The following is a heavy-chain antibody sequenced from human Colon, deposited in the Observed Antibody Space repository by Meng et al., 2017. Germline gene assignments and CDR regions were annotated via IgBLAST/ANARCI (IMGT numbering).Heavy chain of an antibody. CDR1: GDSISGSRYY. J-gene: IGHJ4*02. V-gene: IGHV4-39*07. D-gene: IGHD4-17*01. Sequence: QLEESGPGLVKPSGTLSLNCTVSGDSISGSRYYWGRIRQSPGKGLEYIASIFYSGRTYYNPSLKSRVTISVDTTKNQFSLKLSSVTAADTAVYYCARGPTTYFDYWGQGTLVTVSS. CDR3: ARGPTTYFDY. CDR2: IFYSGRT.